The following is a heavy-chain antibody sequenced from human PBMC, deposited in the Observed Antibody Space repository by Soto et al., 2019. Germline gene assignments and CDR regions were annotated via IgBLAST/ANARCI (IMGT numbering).Heavy chain of an antibody. CDR2: IKSKSDGETA. D-gene: IGHD5-18*01. V-gene: IGHV3-15*01. Sequence: PGGSLRLSCAASGLTFRNVWMTGVRQAPGKGLEWVGRIKSKSDGETADVAAPVKARFTISRDDSKNTVFLEMNSLKSEDTALYYCAITAMINRDSSTSFDYWGRGTQVTVSS. CDR1: GLTFRNVW. CDR3: AITAMINRDSSTSFDY. J-gene: IGHJ4*02.